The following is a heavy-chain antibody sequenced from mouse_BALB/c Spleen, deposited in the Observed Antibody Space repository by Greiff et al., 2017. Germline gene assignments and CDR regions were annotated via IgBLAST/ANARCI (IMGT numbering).Heavy chain of an antibody. V-gene: IGHV1S81*02. CDR1: GYTFPSYY. Sequence: QVQLQQPGAELVKPGASVKLSCKASGYTFPSYYMYWVKQRPGQGLVWIGGINPSNGGTNFNEKFKSKATLTVDKSSSTAYMQLSSLTSEDSAVDYCTRSIYYYGSRYFDVWGAGTTVTVSS. J-gene: IGHJ1*01. CDR2: INPSNGGT. D-gene: IGHD1-1*01. CDR3: TRSIYYYGSRYFDV.